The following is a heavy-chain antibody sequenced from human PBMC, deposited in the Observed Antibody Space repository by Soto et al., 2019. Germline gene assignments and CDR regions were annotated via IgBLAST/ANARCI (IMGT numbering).Heavy chain of an antibody. CDR2: IIPMLAAP. J-gene: IGHJ2*01. Sequence: GHLVQSGAEVQKPGSSVKVSCKASGGSFRTYAINWVRQAPGQGLEWMGGIIPMLAAPTYAQKFQGRLTITADESTTTVYMELSSLTSEDTAVYYCARVGPPSPSVIWFFDLWGRGTLVTVSS. V-gene: IGHV1-69*01. CDR1: GGSFRTYA. D-gene: IGHD2-21*01. CDR3: ARVGPPSPSVIWFFDL.